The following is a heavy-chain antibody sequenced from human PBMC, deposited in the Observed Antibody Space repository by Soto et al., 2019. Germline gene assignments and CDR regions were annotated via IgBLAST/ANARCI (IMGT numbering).Heavy chain of an antibody. D-gene: IGHD6-19*01. V-gene: IGHV3-30*04. CDR2: ISKDGRNT. CDR1: GFTFSIYA. J-gene: IGHJ5*02. Sequence: GGSLRLSCAASGFTFSIYAMHWVRQAPGKGLDWVAVISKDGRNTYYADSVKGRFTISRDNSKNTLFLQMNSLRVEDTAVYYCARVTKEKWLVKWFDPWGQGT. CDR3: ARVTKEKWLVKWFDP.